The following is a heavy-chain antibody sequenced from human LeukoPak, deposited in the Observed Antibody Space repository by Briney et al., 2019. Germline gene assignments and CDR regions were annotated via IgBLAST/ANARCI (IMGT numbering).Heavy chain of an antibody. J-gene: IGHJ4*02. Sequence: PSETLSLTCTVSGGSISGFTWSWIRQPPGKEPEWIGYIDYIGSTNYNPSLKSRLTMSIDRSKNQFYLNLFSVTAADTAVYYCARLWRDSGRNYFFEYWGQGTLVTVSS. CDR1: GGSISGFT. CDR3: ARLWRDSGRNYFFEY. V-gene: IGHV4-59*08. CDR2: IDYIGST. D-gene: IGHD6-19*01.